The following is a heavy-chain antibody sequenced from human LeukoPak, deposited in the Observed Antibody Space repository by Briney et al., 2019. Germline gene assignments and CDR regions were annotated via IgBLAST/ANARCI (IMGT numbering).Heavy chain of an antibody. CDR1: GYTFTSYD. CDR2: MNPNSDNT. V-gene: IGHV1-8*01. D-gene: IGHD5-24*01. Sequence: ASVKVSCKASGYTFTSYDIHCVRQATGQGLEWMGWMNPNSDNTGYAQNLQDRLTMTRNTSMSTAYMELSSLRSEDTAVYYCARGVAYYNFERSKRVPWGFDYWGQGSLVIVSS. CDR3: ARGVAYYNFERSKRVPWGFDY. J-gene: IGHJ4*02.